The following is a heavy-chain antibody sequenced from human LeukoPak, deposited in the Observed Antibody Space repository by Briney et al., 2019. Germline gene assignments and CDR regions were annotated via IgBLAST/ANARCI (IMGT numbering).Heavy chain of an antibody. D-gene: IGHD5-18*01. V-gene: IGHV4-4*07. CDR2: IYTSGRI. J-gene: IGHJ3*01. CDR1: GGSLRSSY. Sequence: SETLSLTCTVSGGSLRSSYCSWIRQSAGKGLEWMGRIYTSGRIDYSPSLKSRVTMSVDTSKSHFSLKLTSLTAADTAVYYCATKHLWSDGFDVWGQGRRVIVSS. CDR3: ATKHLWSDGFDV.